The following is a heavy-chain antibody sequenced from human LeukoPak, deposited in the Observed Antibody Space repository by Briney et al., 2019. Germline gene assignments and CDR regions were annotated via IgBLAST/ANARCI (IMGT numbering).Heavy chain of an antibody. V-gene: IGHV4-59*08. CDR3: ARLLHYYDSSGYQNWFDP. Sequence: SETLSLTCTVSGASISYGYWCWIRQPPGKGLEWFGYIYYSGSTNYNPSLKSRVTISVDTSKNQFSLKLSSVTAADTAVYYCARLLHYYDSSGYQNWFDPWGQGTLVTVSS. D-gene: IGHD3-22*01. J-gene: IGHJ5*02. CDR1: GASISYGY. CDR2: IYYSGST.